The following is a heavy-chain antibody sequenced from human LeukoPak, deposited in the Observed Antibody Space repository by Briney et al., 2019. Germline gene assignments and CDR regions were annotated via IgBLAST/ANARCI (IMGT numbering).Heavy chain of an antibody. D-gene: IGHD6-19*01. CDR3: AKDTISGYSSGWFANWFDP. J-gene: IGHJ5*02. CDR1: GITFDDYA. CDR2: ISWNSGSI. Sequence: PGGSLRLSCAASGITFDDYAMHWVRQAPGKGLEWVSGISWNSGSIGYADSVKGRFTISRDNAKSSLYLQMNSLRAEDTALYYCAKDTISGYSSGWFANWFDPWGQGTLVTVSS. V-gene: IGHV3-9*01.